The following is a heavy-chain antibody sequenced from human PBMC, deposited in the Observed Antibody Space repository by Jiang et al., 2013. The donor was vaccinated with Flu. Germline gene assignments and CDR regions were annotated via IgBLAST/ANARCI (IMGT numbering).Heavy chain of an antibody. Sequence: PGLVKPSQTLSLTCTVSGGSINSGTYSWSWIRQPAGKGLEWIGRAYPTGRTNYNSSLKSRVTMSVDTSKNQFSLRLTSVTAADTAVYYCARGHITMVRGIIYVYGMDVWGHGTTVTVSS. V-gene: IGHV4-61*02. J-gene: IGHJ6*02. CDR2: AYPTGRT. CDR3: ARGHITMVRGIIYVYGMDV. CDR1: GGSINSGTYS. D-gene: IGHD3-10*01.